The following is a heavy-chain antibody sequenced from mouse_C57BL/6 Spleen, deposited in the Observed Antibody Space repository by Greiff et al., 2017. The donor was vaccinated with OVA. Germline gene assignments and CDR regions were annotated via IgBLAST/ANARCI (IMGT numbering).Heavy chain of an antibody. J-gene: IGHJ2*01. CDR1: GFTFSDYY. V-gene: IGHV5-16*01. D-gene: IGHD2-3*01. Sequence: EVQLVESEGGLVQPGSSMKLSCTASGFTFSDYYMAWVRQVPEKGLEWVANINHDGSNTYALDSLKSRFIISRDNAKNILYLQMSSLKSEDTATYYCARLYDYYFDYWGQGTTLTVSS. CDR3: ARLYDYYFDY. CDR2: INHDGSNT.